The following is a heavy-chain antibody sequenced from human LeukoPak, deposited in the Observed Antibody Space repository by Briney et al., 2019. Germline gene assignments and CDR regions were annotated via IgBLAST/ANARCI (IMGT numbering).Heavy chain of an antibody. D-gene: IGHD2-8*01. CDR1: GGSISGYY. V-gene: IGHV4-59*01. Sequence: SSETLSLTCTVSGGSISGYYWSWVRQPPGKGLEFIGHIFYSGATAYNPSLRSRLTLSLDKSKNQFSLRLSSVTAADTAVYHCARYHCTSGTCQHLDYWGQGTLVTVSS. J-gene: IGHJ4*02. CDR2: IFYSGAT. CDR3: ARYHCTSGTCQHLDY.